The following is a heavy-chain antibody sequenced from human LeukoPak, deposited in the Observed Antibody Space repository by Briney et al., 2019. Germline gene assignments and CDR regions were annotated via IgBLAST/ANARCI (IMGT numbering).Heavy chain of an antibody. CDR2: ISGSGGST. V-gene: IGHV3-23*01. CDR3: ASPGTRVYYYYYMDV. CDR1: GFTFDDYA. D-gene: IGHD6-13*01. Sequence: GGSLRLSCAASGFTFDDYAMHWVRQAPGKGLEWVSAISGSGGSTYYADSVKGRFTISRDNSKNTLYLQMNSLRAEDTAVYYCASPGTRVYYYYYMDVWGKGTTVTVSS. J-gene: IGHJ6*03.